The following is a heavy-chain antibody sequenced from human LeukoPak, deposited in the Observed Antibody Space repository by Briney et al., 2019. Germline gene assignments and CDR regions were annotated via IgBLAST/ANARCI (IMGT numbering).Heavy chain of an antibody. CDR1: GGSISSYY. Sequence: SSETLSLTCTVSGGSISSYYWSWIRQPPGKGLEWIGYIYYSGSTNYNPSLKSRVTISVDTSKNRFSPKLSSVTAADTAVYYCARAVVPAAMRGNWFDPWGQGTLVTVSS. CDR3: ARAVVPAAMRGNWFDP. J-gene: IGHJ5*02. CDR2: IYYSGST. D-gene: IGHD2-2*01. V-gene: IGHV4-59*01.